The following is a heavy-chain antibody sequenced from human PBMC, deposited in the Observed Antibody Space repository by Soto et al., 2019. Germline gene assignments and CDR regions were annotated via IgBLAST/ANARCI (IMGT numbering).Heavy chain of an antibody. V-gene: IGHV4-59*08. CDR3: ARTPIGYCSGGTCSNWFDP. D-gene: IGHD2-15*01. Sequence: SYTLSLTCTVSGGSISGNYWSWIRQPPGKGLEWVGCIYYSGSTYLNPSLKSRVTMSVDTSKNQFSLKLSSVTASDTAVYYCARTPIGYCSGGTCSNWFDPWGQGTLVX. J-gene: IGHJ5*02. CDR1: GGSISGNY. CDR2: IYYSGST.